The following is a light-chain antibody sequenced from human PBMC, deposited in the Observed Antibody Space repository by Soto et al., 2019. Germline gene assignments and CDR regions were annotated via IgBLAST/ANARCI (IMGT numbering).Light chain of an antibody. CDR3: HQYATSPTT. J-gene: IGKJ4*01. V-gene: IGKV3-20*01. CDR2: GAS. Sequence: EIGLTQSPGTLSLSPGERATLACSASPSVSSSYLAWYQQIPVQAPRLLIYGASSRATGIPDRFSGSGSGTDFALTVSRLEPEDFAVYYCHQYATSPTTFGGGTKVEI. CDR1: PSVSSSY.